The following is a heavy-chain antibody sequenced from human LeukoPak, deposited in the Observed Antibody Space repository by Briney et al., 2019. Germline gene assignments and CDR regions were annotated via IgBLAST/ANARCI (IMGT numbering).Heavy chain of an antibody. D-gene: IGHD3-10*01. V-gene: IGHV4-4*02. CDR1: GGSISNTNW. Sequence: SGTLSLTCAVSGGSISNTNWWSWVRQPPGKGLGWIGEIYHSGTTNYNPSLKSRVTISVDKSKNQLSLKLSSVTAADTAVYYCARAHDYGSGSYLDFDYWGQGTLVTVSS. J-gene: IGHJ4*02. CDR2: IYHSGTT. CDR3: ARAHDYGSGSYLDFDY.